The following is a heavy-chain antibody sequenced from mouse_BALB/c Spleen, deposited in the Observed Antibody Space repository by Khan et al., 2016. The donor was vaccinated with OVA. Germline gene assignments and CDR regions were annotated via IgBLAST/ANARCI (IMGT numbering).Heavy chain of an antibody. CDR1: GFTFTNCG. CDR3: ARPPYFSDVLDY. J-gene: IGHJ4*01. Sequence: QIQLVQSGPELKKPGETVKISCKASGFTFTNCGINWVQQAPGKGLRWMGWINTYTGESTYADDFKGRFAFSLETSASTAYLQINNLKNEDTATYFCARPPYFSDVLDYWGQGTSVTVSS. V-gene: IGHV9-3-1*01. D-gene: IGHD2-10*01. CDR2: INTYTGES.